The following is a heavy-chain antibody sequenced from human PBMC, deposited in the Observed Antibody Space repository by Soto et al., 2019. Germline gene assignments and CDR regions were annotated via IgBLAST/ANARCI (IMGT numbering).Heavy chain of an antibody. J-gene: IGHJ4*02. Sequence: QVQLVQSGAEVKKPGSSVKVSCKASGGTFSSYAISWVRQAPGQGLEWMGGIIPIFGTANYAQKFQGRVTITAEESTSTAYMELSSLRSEDTAVYYCASAPSEGIAARRLGNDYWGQGTLVTVSS. D-gene: IGHD6-6*01. CDR2: IIPIFGTA. CDR1: GGTFSSYA. V-gene: IGHV1-69*01. CDR3: ASAPSEGIAARRLGNDY.